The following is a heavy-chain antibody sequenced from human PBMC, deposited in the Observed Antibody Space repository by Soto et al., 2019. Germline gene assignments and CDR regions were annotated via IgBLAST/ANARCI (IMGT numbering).Heavy chain of an antibody. Sequence: QVQLVESGGGVVQPGRSLRLSCAASGFILSSYGMHWVRQAPGQGLEWVAGISFDGSDKYYSDSVKGRFAISRDTSKNELYLQMNSLRVEDTALYYCAKEAVDTAINWLDPWGQGTLVTVSS. CDR2: ISFDGSDK. V-gene: IGHV3-30*18. J-gene: IGHJ5*02. D-gene: IGHD5-18*01. CDR1: GFILSSYG. CDR3: AKEAVDTAINWLDP.